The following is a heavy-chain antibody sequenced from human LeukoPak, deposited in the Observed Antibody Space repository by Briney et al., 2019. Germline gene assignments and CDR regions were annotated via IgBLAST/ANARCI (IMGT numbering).Heavy chain of an antibody. CDR1: GFTFSSYS. CDR3: ARDRGGGIVVVPAVPTYFDY. Sequence: GGSLRLSCAASGFTFSSYSMNWVRQAPGKGLEWVSSISSSSSYIYYADSVKGRFTISRDNAKNSLYLQMDSLRAEDTAVYYCARDRGGGIVVVPAVPTYFDYWGQGTLVTVSS. CDR2: ISSSSSYI. J-gene: IGHJ4*02. V-gene: IGHV3-21*01. D-gene: IGHD2-2*01.